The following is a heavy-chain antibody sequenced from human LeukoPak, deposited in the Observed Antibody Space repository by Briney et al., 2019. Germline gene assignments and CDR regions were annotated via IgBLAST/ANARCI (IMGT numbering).Heavy chain of an antibody. CDR3: ARHGPMYYYDSSGYCDY. D-gene: IGHD3-22*01. CDR1: GYSFTSCW. J-gene: IGHJ4*02. V-gene: IGHV5-51*01. Sequence: PGESLKISCKGSGYSFTSCWIGWVRQMPGKGLEWMGIIYPGDSDTRYSPSFQGQVTISADKSISTAYLQWSSLKASDTAMYYCARHGPMYYYDSSGYCDYWGQGTLVTVSS. CDR2: IYPGDSDT.